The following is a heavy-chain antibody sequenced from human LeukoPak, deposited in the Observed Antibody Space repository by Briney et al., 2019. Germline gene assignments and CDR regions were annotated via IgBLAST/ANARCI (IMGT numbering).Heavy chain of an antibody. J-gene: IGHJ4*02. V-gene: IGHV3-11*04. CDR2: ISSFATTL. Sequence: GGSLTLSCTASGFTFSDFYMAWIRRSPGKGLEWLSYISSFATTLFYADSVKGRFTISRDNAKKSLYLQMNTLGVEDTAIYYCARVRGSFDTSGYSPPSYFDDWGQGTRVTVSS. D-gene: IGHD3-22*01. CDR3: ARVRGSFDTSGYSPPSYFDD. CDR1: GFTFSDFY.